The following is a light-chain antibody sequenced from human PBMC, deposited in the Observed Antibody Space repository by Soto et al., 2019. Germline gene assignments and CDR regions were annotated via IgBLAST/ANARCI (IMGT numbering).Light chain of an antibody. Sequence: DIQMTQSPSFVSASVGDRDTITCRASQGISSWLAWYQHKPGRAPKLLIHAASSLESGVPSRFSGSGSGTVFTLTISSLLPEDFATYYCQQTTSFPLTFGGGTKVDIK. CDR1: QGISSW. CDR2: AAS. CDR3: QQTTSFPLT. J-gene: IGKJ4*01. V-gene: IGKV1-12*01.